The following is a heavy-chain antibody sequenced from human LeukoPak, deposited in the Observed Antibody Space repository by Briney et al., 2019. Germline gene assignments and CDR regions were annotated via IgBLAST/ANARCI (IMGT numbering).Heavy chain of an antibody. V-gene: IGHV4-39*01. CDR1: GDSITSSSYN. J-gene: IGHJ5*02. CDR3: ASEVVVVPAAIPNWFDP. CDR2: IYYSGST. D-gene: IGHD2-2*01. Sequence: PSETLSLTCTVSGDSITSSSYNWGWIRQPPGKGLEWIGSIYYSGSTYYNPSLKSRVTISVDTSKNQFSMKLSSVTAADTAVYYCASEVVVVPAAIPNWFDPWGQGTLVTVSS.